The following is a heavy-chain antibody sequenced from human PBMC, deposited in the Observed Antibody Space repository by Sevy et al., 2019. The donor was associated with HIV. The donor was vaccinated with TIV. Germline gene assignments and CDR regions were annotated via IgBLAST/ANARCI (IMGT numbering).Heavy chain of an antibody. D-gene: IGHD1-7*01. CDR3: ASGGSGAVWNYEYYYYGMDV. Sequence: ASVKVSCKASGDTFTTYDINWVRQATGEGLEWMGWMIPKSGNTGCAQKFQGRLTMTRDTSISTAYMELSSLRSEDTAVYYCASGGSGAVWNYEYYYYGMDVWGQGTTVTVSS. CDR1: GDTFTTYD. V-gene: IGHV1-8*02. J-gene: IGHJ6*02. CDR2: MIPKSGNT.